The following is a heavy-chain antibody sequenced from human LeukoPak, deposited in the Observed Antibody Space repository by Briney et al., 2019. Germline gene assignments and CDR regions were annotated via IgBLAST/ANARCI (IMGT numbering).Heavy chain of an antibody. CDR2: FYYSGST. Sequence: SETLSLTCTVSGGYISSYYWSWIRQPPGKGLEWIGYFYYSGSTNYNPSLKSRVTISVDTSKNQFSLKLTSVTAADTAVYYCARTKYGSGSYPGAEYYYYMDVWGKGTTVTISS. D-gene: IGHD3-10*01. V-gene: IGHV4-59*01. CDR3: ARTKYGSGSYPGAEYYYYMDV. CDR1: GGYISSYY. J-gene: IGHJ6*03.